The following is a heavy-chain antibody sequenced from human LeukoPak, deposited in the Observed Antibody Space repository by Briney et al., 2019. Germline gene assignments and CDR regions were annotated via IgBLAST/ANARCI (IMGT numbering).Heavy chain of an antibody. D-gene: IGHD3-10*01. CDR3: AEGLRQIWFGELNDAFDI. CDR1: GGAFRDHQ. Sequence: PSETLSLTCAVYGGAFRDHQWSWIRQPPGKGLEWIGDVERRGYTNYNPSLRGRLTMSVDASKNQISLRLTSVTAADTAVYYCAEGLRQIWFGELNDAFDIWGQGTMVHVSS. V-gene: IGHV4-34*01. J-gene: IGHJ3*02. CDR2: VERRGYT.